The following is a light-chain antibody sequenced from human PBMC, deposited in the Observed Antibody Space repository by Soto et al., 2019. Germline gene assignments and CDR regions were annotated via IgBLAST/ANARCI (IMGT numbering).Light chain of an antibody. CDR3: MQSLHHLT. CDR2: EVS. CDR1: QSLLHSDGTTY. J-gene: IGKJ4*01. Sequence: DIVLTQTPLSLTVTPGQPASISCKSSQSLLHSDGTTYLYWYLQKPGQPPQLLIYEVSNRFSGVADWFRCRRVGEELTLKISPVEAEDVGVYYCMQSLHHLTFGGGTKVEIK. V-gene: IGKV2D-29*01.